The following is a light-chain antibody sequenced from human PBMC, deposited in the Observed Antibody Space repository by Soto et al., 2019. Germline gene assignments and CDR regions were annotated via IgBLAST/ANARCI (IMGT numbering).Light chain of an antibody. CDR1: QDISNY. CDR3: QQYDNPPIT. V-gene: IGKV1-33*01. Sequence: DIQTPSPPSSLSASVGDRVTITCQASQDISNYLNWYQQKPGKAPKLLIYDASNLETGVPSRFSGSGSGTDFTFTISRLQPEDIATYYCQQYDNPPITFGQGTRLEIK. CDR2: DAS. J-gene: IGKJ5*01.